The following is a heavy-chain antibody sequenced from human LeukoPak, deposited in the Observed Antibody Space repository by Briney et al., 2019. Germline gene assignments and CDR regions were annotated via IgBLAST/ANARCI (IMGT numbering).Heavy chain of an antibody. CDR2: IWYDGSNK. V-gene: IGHV3-33*01. Sequence: PGRSLRLSCAASGFTFSSYGMHWVRQAPGKGLEWVAVIWYDGSNKYYADSVKGRFTISRDNSQNTLYLQMNSLRAEDTAVYYCARGSGSYWGQGTLVTVSS. CDR3: ARGSGSY. D-gene: IGHD6-19*01. J-gene: IGHJ4*02. CDR1: GFTFSSYG.